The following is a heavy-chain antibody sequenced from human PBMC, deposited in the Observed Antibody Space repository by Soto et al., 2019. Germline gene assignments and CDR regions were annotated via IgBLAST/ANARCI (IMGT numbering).Heavy chain of an antibody. J-gene: IGHJ6*02. CDR1: GGTFSSYA. CDR2: IIPIFGTA. Sequence: QVQLVQSGAEVKKPGSSVKVSYKASGGTFSSYAISWVRQAPGQGLEWMGGIIPIFGTANYAQKFQGRVTITADESTSTAYMELSSLRSEDTAVYYCASGIAVAGSYYYYYGMDVWGQGTTVTVSS. CDR3: ASGIAVAGSYYYYYGMDV. D-gene: IGHD6-19*01. V-gene: IGHV1-69*01.